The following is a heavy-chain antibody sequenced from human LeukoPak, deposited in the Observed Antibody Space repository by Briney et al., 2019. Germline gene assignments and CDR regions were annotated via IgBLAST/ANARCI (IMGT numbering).Heavy chain of an antibody. CDR1: GYTFTTYD. Sequence: ASVKVSCKASGYTFTTYDINSVRQATGQGLEWMGWMNPNSGNTGYAQKFQGRVTMTRNTSISTAYMELSSLRSEDTAVYYCARGNTHFGEDYWGQGTLVTVSS. J-gene: IGHJ4*02. CDR2: MNPNSGNT. V-gene: IGHV1-8*01. D-gene: IGHD3-10*01. CDR3: ARGNTHFGEDY.